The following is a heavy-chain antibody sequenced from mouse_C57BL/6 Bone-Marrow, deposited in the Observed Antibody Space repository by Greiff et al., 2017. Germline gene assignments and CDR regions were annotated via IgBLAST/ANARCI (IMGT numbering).Heavy chain of an antibody. V-gene: IGHV5-6*01. CDR1: GFTFSSYG. D-gene: IGHD2-2*01. CDR2: ISSGGSYT. Sequence: EVKVVESGGDLVKPGGSLKLSCAASGFTFSSYGMSWVRQTPDKRLEWVATISSGGSYTYYPDSVKGRFTISSDNATNTLYLQMSSLTSEDTAMYYWARLSTMVTTGGGNYAMDYWGQGTSVTVSS. J-gene: IGHJ4*01. CDR3: ARLSTMVTTGGGNYAMDY.